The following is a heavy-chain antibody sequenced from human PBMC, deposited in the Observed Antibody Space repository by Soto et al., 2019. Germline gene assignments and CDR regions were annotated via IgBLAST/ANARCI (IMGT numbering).Heavy chain of an antibody. J-gene: IGHJ4*02. CDR2: ISAYNGNT. D-gene: IGHD3-22*01. V-gene: IGHV1-18*01. Sequence: SVKVSCKASGYTFTSDGISWVRQAPGQGLEWMGWISAYNGNTNYAQKFQGRVTMTTDTSTSTAYMELRSLRSDDTAVYYCARAPITMIVVVITNFDYWGQGTLVTVSS. CDR3: ARAPITMIVVVITNFDY. CDR1: GYTFTSDG.